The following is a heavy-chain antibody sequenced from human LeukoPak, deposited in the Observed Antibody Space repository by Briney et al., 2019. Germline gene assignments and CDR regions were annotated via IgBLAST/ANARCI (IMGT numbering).Heavy chain of an antibody. J-gene: IGHJ4*02. D-gene: IGHD6-19*01. CDR2: IYYSGST. V-gene: IGHV4-59*12. CDR1: GGSISSYY. CDR3: ARSYLGGWYYFDY. Sequence: SETLSLTCTVSGGSISSYYWSWIRQPPGKGLEWIGYIYYSGSTNYNPSLKSRVTISVDTSKNQFSLKLSSVTAADTAVYYSARSYLGGWYYFDYWGQGTLVTVSS.